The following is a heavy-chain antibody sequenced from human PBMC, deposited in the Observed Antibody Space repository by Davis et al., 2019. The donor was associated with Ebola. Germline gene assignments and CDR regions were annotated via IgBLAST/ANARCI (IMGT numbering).Heavy chain of an antibody. D-gene: IGHD5-12*01. J-gene: IGHJ5*02. Sequence: ASVKVSCKASGYTFTSYDINWVRQATGQGLEWMGWMNPNSGNTGYAQKFQGRVTMTRNTSISTAYMELSSLRSEDTAVYYCARNLYGATTLGRWFDPWGQGTLVTVSS. V-gene: IGHV1-8*01. CDR3: ARNLYGATTLGRWFDP. CDR2: MNPNSGNT. CDR1: GYTFTSYD.